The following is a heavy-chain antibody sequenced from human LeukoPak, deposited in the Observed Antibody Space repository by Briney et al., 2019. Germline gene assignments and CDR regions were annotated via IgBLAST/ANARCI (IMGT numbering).Heavy chain of an antibody. CDR1: GFTFSSYS. V-gene: IGHV3-21*01. Sequence: PGGSLRLSCAASGFTFSSYSMNWVRQAPGKGLEWVSSISSSSYIYYADSVKGRFTISRDNAKSSLYLQMNSLSAEDTAVYYCARGYGDYFPYDYWGQGTLVTVSS. D-gene: IGHD4-17*01. CDR2: ISSSSYI. CDR3: ARGYGDYFPYDY. J-gene: IGHJ4*02.